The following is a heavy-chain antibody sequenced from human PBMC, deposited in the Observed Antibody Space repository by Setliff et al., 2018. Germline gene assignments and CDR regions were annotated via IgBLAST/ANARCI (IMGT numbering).Heavy chain of an antibody. D-gene: IGHD5-18*01. Sequence: SCAASGFTFSDYYMSWIRQAPGKGLEWVSYISSSGSTIYYADSVKGRFTISRDNAKNSLCLQMNSLRAEDTAVYYCARVDRWGYSYGPYYYGMDVWGQGTTVTVSS. J-gene: IGHJ6*02. CDR2: ISSSGSTI. CDR1: GFTFSDYY. CDR3: ARVDRWGYSYGPYYYGMDV. V-gene: IGHV3-11*04.